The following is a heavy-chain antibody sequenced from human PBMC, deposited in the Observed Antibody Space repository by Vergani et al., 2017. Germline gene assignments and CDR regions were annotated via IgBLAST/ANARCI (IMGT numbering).Heavy chain of an antibody. V-gene: IGHV4-30-4*08. D-gene: IGHD4-23*01. Sequence: QVQLQESGPGLVKPSQTLSLTCTVSGGSISTSDDYWGWLRQRPGKGLEWIGYIFHSGRTYSNPSFQSRLSMSVDTSRNQFSLKLSSVTAADTAVYYCARVGSTTTVVTPGGNYYYYGMDVWGQGP. CDR3: ARVGSTTTVVTPGGNYYYYGMDV. J-gene: IGHJ6*02. CDR2: IFHSGRT. CDR1: GGSISTSDDY.